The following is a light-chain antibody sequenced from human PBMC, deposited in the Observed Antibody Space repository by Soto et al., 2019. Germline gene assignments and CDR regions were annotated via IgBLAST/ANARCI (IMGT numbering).Light chain of an antibody. CDR3: QKSFT. Sequence: DIQMTQSPSTLSASVGDRVTITCRASQSISSWLAWYQQKPGKAPKLLIYKASTLESGVPSRFSGSGSGTEFTLTISSWRPDDFATYYCQKSFTFGPGTKVDIK. CDR2: KAS. CDR1: QSISSW. V-gene: IGKV1-5*03. J-gene: IGKJ3*01.